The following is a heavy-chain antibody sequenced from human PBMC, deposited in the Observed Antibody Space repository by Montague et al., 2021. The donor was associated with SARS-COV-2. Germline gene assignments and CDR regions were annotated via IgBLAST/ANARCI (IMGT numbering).Heavy chain of an antibody. CDR1: GGSFSGYY. D-gene: IGHD3-22*01. Sequence: SETLSLTCAVHGGSFSGYYWNWIRQRPGKGLEWIGEINHGGSTNYNPSLKNRLTISAYTFKNQFSLKLTSVSATDTAVYYCARLRDGVVPSPILVLGPYYPYYYMDVWGKGTKVTV. CDR3: ARLRDGVVPSPILVLGPYYPYYYMDV. CDR2: INHGGST. V-gene: IGHV4-34*01. J-gene: IGHJ6*03.